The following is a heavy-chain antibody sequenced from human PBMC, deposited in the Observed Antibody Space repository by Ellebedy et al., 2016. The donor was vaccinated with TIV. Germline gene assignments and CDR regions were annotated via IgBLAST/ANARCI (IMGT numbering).Heavy chain of an antibody. V-gene: IGHV3-23*01. J-gene: IGHJ5*02. Sequence: GGSLRLXXAASGFTFSSYTMRWVRQAPGKGLEWVSDISGSGGGTYYADSVKGRFTISRDNSKNTLYLQMNSLRVEDTAVYYCAKEITAAVVEGSLFDPWGQGTLVTVSS. D-gene: IGHD6-13*01. CDR3: AKEITAAVVEGSLFDP. CDR2: ISGSGGGT. CDR1: GFTFSSYT.